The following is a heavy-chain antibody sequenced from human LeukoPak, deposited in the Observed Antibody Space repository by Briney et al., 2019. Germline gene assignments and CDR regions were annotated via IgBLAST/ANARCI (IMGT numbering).Heavy chain of an antibody. D-gene: IGHD3-10*01. Sequence: GGSLRLSCAASGFTVSSNYMSWVRQAPGKGLEWVSVIYSGGTTYYADSVKGRFTISRDDSKNTLYLQMNSLRAEDTAVYYCARDHGYYYGSGSPLDPRHSLDYWGQGTLVTVSS. CDR2: IYSGGTT. CDR3: ARDHGYYYGSGSPLDPRHSLDY. CDR1: GFTVSSNY. V-gene: IGHV3-66*01. J-gene: IGHJ4*02.